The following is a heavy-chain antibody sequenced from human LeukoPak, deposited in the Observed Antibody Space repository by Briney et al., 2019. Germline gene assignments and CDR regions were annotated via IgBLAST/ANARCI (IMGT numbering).Heavy chain of an antibody. CDR2: IKQDGSEK. V-gene: IGHV3-7*01. J-gene: IGHJ3*02. Sequence: PGGSLRLSCVASGFTFSSYWMSWVRQAPGKGLEWVANIKQDGSEKYYVDSVKGRFTISRDNAKNSLYLQMNSLRAEDTAVYYCARAHSYITMVRGVSTVDAFDIWGQGTMVTVSS. CDR3: ARAHSYITMVRGVSTVDAFDI. CDR1: GFTFSSYW. D-gene: IGHD3-10*01.